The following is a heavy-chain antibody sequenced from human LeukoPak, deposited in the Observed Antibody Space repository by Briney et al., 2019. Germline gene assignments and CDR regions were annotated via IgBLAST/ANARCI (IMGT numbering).Heavy chain of an antibody. CDR3: ARGRIVVVVAATNPFDY. Sequence: SETLSLTCAVSGYPISSGYYWGWIRQPPGKGLEWIGSIYHSGSTYYNPSLKSRVTISVDTSKNQFSLKLSSVTAADTAVYYCARGRIVVVVAATNPFDYWGQGTLVTVSS. CDR1: GYPISSGYY. CDR2: IYHSGST. J-gene: IGHJ4*02. D-gene: IGHD2-15*01. V-gene: IGHV4-38-2*01.